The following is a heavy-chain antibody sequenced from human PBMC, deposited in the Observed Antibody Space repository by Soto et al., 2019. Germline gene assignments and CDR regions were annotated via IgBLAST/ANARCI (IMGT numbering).Heavy chain of an antibody. J-gene: IGHJ5*02. V-gene: IGHV4-4*07. CDR3: ARGQRSSDCFDP. D-gene: IGHD2-2*01. CDR1: GGAINSYY. CDR2: IYSSGST. Sequence: SETLSLTCTVSGGAINSYYWTWIRQPAGKGLEWIGRIYSSGSTKYNPSLQSRVTMSLDTSKNQFSLRLTSVTAADTAVYYCARGQRSSDCFDPWGQGTGVTVAS.